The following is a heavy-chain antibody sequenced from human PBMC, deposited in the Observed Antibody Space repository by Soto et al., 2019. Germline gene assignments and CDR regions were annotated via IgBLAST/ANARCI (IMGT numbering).Heavy chain of an antibody. V-gene: IGHV4-39*01. J-gene: IGHJ6*03. Sequence: QLQLQESGPGLVKPSETLSLTCTVSGGSISSSSYYWRWIRQPPGKGLEWIGSIYYSGSTYYNPSVEGRVTKSVATSKNKFSQKVSSVTAANTAVYYCARRGPGHCSGGSCYYYYYMDVWGKGTTVTVSS. D-gene: IGHD2-15*01. CDR3: ARRGPGHCSGGSCYYYYYMDV. CDR2: IYYSGST. CDR1: GGSISSSSYY.